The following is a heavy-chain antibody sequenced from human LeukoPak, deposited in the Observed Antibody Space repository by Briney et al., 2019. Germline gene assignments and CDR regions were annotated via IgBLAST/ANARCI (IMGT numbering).Heavy chain of an antibody. CDR1: GDSISTYY. CDR2: IYYSGST. J-gene: IGHJ5*02. D-gene: IGHD2-15*01. V-gene: IGHV4-59*01. CDR3: ARAYCSGGSCYSSRGMFDP. Sequence: SETLSLTCTVSGDSISTYYWSWIRQPPGKGLEWIGYIYYSGSTNYNPSLKSRATISVDTSKNQFSLKLSSVTAADAAVYDCARAYCSGGSCYSSRGMFDPWGQGTLVTVSS.